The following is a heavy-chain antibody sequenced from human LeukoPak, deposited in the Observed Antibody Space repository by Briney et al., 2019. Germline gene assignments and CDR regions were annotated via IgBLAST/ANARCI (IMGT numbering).Heavy chain of an antibody. J-gene: IGHJ4*02. Sequence: GGSLRLSCAASGFIFSDYAVNWVRQAPGKGLEWVSGLSGSGRKTYYTDSVKGRFTVSRDNSKNTLFLEMNSLRAEDTAVYYCARGLSGYASSLGYWGQGTLVTVSA. D-gene: IGHD2-2*01. CDR2: LSGSGRKT. CDR1: GFIFSDYA. V-gene: IGHV3-23*01. CDR3: ARGLSGYASSLGY.